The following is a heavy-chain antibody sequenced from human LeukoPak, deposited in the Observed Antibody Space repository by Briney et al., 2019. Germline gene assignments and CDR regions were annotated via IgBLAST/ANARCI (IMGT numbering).Heavy chain of an antibody. CDR2: IYSGGSR. CDR3: AGDADVDLDWIALEY. CDR1: GFTVSSAY. J-gene: IGHJ4*02. V-gene: IGHV3-66*01. Sequence: GGSLRLSCAASGFTVSSAYMSWVRQAPGQGLEWLSVIYSGGSRNYADSVRGRFTISRDMSKNTLSLEMNSLRAEDTAVYYCAGDADVDLDWIALEYWGQRTLVTVSS. D-gene: IGHD1-1*01.